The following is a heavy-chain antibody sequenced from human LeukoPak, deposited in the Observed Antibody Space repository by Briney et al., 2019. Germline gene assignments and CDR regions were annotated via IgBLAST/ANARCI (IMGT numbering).Heavy chain of an antibody. V-gene: IGHV3-9*03. D-gene: IGHD1-7*01. CDR2: ISWNSGSI. CDR1: RFTFDDYA. J-gene: IGHJ5*02. Sequence: PGGSLRLSCAASRFTFDDYAMYWVRQAPGKGLEWVSGISWNSGSIGYADSVKGRFTISRDNAKKSLYLQMNSLRAEDMALYHCSKGKNWNYVANGFDPWGQGTLVTVSS. CDR3: SKGKNWNYVANGFDP.